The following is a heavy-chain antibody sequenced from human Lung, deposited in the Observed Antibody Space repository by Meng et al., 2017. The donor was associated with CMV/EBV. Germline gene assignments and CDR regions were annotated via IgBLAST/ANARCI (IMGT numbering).Heavy chain of an antibody. J-gene: IGHJ4*02. D-gene: IGHD2/OR15-2a*01. CDR1: GFTFGDHY. CDR3: ARDNSATRYFDY. CDR2: SRNKASSYTT. Sequence: SCTASGFTFGDHYMDWVRQAPGKGLEWVARSRNKASSYTTEYAASVRGRFTISRDESGNSLDLQMTSLKTEDTAVYYCARDNSATRYFDYWAQGIXVTVSS. V-gene: IGHV3-72*01.